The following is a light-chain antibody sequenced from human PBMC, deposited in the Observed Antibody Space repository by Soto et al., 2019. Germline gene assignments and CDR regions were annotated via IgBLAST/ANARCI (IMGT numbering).Light chain of an antibody. Sequence: DIQMTHSPSTLSASVGYRGTITCRASQSISSWLAWYQQKPGKAPKLLIYDASSLESGVPSRLSGSGSGTDFPLTISSMQPDDFATYYCQQYNSYWTFGQGTKVDI. J-gene: IGKJ1*01. V-gene: IGKV1-5*01. CDR2: DAS. CDR3: QQYNSYWT. CDR1: QSISSW.